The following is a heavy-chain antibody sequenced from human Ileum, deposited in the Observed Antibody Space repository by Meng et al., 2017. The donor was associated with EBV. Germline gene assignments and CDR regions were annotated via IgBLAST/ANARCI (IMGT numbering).Heavy chain of an antibody. V-gene: IGHV1-18*01. D-gene: IGHD1-26*01. Sequence: QCQWGQSGNWVKKPGALVKVSCKVSDYKFNNFGVSWVRQAPGQGLEWMGWISGHNGNTNYAQKFQGRVTMTTNTSTTTSYMELRNLRSDDTAVYFCAIVPPEWELQKGNDYWGQGTLVTVSS. J-gene: IGHJ4*02. CDR1: DYKFNNFG. CDR3: AIVPPEWELQKGNDY. CDR2: ISGHNGNT.